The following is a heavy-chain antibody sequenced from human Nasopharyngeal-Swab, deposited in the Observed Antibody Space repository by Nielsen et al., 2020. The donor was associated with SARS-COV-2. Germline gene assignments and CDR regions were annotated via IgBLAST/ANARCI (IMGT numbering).Heavy chain of an antibody. V-gene: IGHV3-7*01. CDR3: AREEGYCSSTSCSNTIPYYYYGMDV. CDR2: IKQDGSEK. D-gene: IGHD2-2*01. J-gene: IGHJ6*02. Sequence: GESLKISCAASGFTFSDYYMSWVRQAPGKGLEWVANIKQDGSEKYYVDSVKGRFTISRDNAKNSLYLQMNSLRAEDTAVYYCAREEGYCSSTSCSNTIPYYYYGMDVWGQGTTVTVSS. CDR1: GFTFSDYY.